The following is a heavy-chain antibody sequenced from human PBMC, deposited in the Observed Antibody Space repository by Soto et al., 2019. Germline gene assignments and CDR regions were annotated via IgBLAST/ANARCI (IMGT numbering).Heavy chain of an antibody. CDR2: IHPGESDT. J-gene: IGHJ6*02. Sequence: GESLKISCKSYGYSFTTYWIAWVRQMPGKGLEWMGSIHPGESDTRYSPSFQGQVTISADRSITTAYLQWSSLKASDTAMYYCARHEATYYNVYGIDVWGQGTTVTVS. V-gene: IGHV5-51*01. CDR3: ARHEATYYNVYGIDV. CDR1: GYSFTTYW. D-gene: IGHD1-20*01.